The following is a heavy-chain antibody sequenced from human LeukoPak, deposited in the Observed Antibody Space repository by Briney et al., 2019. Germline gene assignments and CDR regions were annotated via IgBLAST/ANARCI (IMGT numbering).Heavy chain of an antibody. V-gene: IGHV3-21*01. Sequence: GGSLRHSCAASGLTFSSYSMNWVRQAPGKGLEWVSSISSSSSYIYYADSAKGRFTISRDNAKDSLYLQMNSLRAEDTAVYHCTRVPPILWFGELSYSYYYMAVCGQGTTVTVSS. CDR3: TRVPPILWFGELSYSYYYMAV. CDR1: GLTFSSYS. CDR2: ISSSSSYI. D-gene: IGHD3-10*01. J-gene: IGHJ6*03.